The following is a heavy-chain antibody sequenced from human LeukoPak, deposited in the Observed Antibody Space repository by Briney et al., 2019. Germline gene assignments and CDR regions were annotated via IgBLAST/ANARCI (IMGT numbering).Heavy chain of an antibody. Sequence: GGSLRLSCAASGFTFSSYAMPWVRQAPGKGLEWVAVISYDGSSKYSADSVKGRFTISRDHSKNTLDLQMNSLRAEDTAVYYCAKEDRSDSSGYNDYWGQGTLVTVSS. D-gene: IGHD3-22*01. CDR3: AKEDRSDSSGYNDY. V-gene: IGHV3-30*04. CDR2: ISYDGSSK. J-gene: IGHJ4*02. CDR1: GFTFSSYA.